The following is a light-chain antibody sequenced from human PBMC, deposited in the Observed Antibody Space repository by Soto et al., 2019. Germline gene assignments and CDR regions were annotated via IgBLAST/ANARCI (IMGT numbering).Light chain of an antibody. CDR1: NSNIGSNP. Sequence: QPVLTQPPSASGTPGQRVTISCSGINSNIGSNPVNWYQQLPGTAPKLLIYRNNQRPSGVPDRFSGSKSGTSASLAISGLQSEDEADYYCAAWDDSLSGYVVFGGGTQLTVL. CDR2: RNN. J-gene: IGLJ2*01. V-gene: IGLV1-44*01. CDR3: AAWDDSLSGYVV.